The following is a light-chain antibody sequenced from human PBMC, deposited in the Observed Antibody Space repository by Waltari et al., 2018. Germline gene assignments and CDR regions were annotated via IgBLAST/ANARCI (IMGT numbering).Light chain of an antibody. CDR1: QSISRY. CDR2: DAS. CDR3: QKYGSLPAT. J-gene: IGKJ1*01. Sequence: EIMLTQSPGNLSLSPGERATLPCRASQSISRYLAWYQQKPGQAPRLLIYDASTRATGIPDRFSGSGSGTDFSLTITRLEPEDFAVYYCQKYGSLPATFGQGTKVEIK. V-gene: IGKV3-20*01.